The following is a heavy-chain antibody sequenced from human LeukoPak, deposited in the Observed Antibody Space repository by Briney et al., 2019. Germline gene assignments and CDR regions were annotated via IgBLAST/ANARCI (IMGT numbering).Heavy chain of an antibody. D-gene: IGHD5-12*01. V-gene: IGHV4-30-2*01. Sequence: NLSLTWTVSDGSISIGGYSWSWIRQPPGKGLEWIGYIYHSGSTYYNPSLKSRVTISVDRSKNQFSLKLSSVTAADTAVYYCARALVATIDYWSQGTLVTVSS. J-gene: IGHJ4*02. CDR3: ARALVATIDY. CDR2: IYHSGST. CDR1: DGSISIGGYS.